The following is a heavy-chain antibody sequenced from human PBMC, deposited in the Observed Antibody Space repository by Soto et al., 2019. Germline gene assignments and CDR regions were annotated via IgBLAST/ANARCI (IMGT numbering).Heavy chain of an antibody. J-gene: IGHJ4*02. CDR1: GFTFSTYW. CDR2: INPDGSTT. V-gene: IGHV3-74*01. D-gene: IGHD1-26*01. Sequence: GGSLRLSCAASGFTFSTYWMNWVRQAPGKGLVWVSLINPDGSTTTYADSVKGRFTIFRDNAKNTVYLQMTSLRVEDTAVYYCARDLRGSPDYWGQGTLVTVPS. CDR3: ARDLRGSPDY.